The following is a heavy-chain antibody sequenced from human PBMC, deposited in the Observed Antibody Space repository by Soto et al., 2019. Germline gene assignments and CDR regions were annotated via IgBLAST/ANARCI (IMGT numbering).Heavy chain of an antibody. CDR3: TRGHRIFGADYAFDI. J-gene: IGHJ3*02. CDR2: FIPIFNTP. V-gene: IGHV1-69*13. D-gene: IGHD3-3*02. Sequence: SVKVSCKASGGTFSSYTINWVRQAPGQGLEWMGGFIPIFNTPNYAQRFQDRVTITADESTSTAYMELSSLRSEDTAVYYCTRGHRIFGADYAFDIWGQGTMVT. CDR1: GGTFSSYT.